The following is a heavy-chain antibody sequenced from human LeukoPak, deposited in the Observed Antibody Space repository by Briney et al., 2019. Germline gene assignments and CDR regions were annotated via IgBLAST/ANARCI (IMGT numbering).Heavy chain of an antibody. CDR3: ATNTMFRGIHAFDI. J-gene: IGHJ3*02. Sequence: GEPRKISCKGSGYSFTSYWIGWVRQMPGKGLEWMGIIYPGDSDTRYSPSFQGQVTISADKSISTAYLQWSSLKASDSAMYYCATNTMFRGIHAFDIWGQGTMVTASS. D-gene: IGHD3-10*01. CDR1: GYSFTSYW. V-gene: IGHV5-51*01. CDR2: IYPGDSDT.